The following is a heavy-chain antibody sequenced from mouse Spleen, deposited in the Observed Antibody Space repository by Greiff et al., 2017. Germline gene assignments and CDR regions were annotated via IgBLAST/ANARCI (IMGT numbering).Heavy chain of an antibody. Sequence: EVKLMESGGGLVKPGGSLKLSCAASGFTFSDYGMHWVRQAPEKGLEWVAYISSGSSTIYYADTVKGRFTISRDNAKNTLFLQMTSLRSEDTAMYYCAIDGYSYFDYWGQGTTLTVSS. J-gene: IGHJ2*01. D-gene: IGHD2-3*01. CDR2: ISSGSSTI. CDR1: GFTFSDYG. V-gene: IGHV5-17*01. CDR3: AIDGYSYFDY.